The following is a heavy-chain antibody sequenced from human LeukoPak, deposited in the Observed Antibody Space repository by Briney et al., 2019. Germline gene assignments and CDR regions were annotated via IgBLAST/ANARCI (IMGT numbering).Heavy chain of an antibody. J-gene: IGHJ6*03. CDR2: TFYSGST. CDR3: ARGLYDFWSGPYYMDV. D-gene: IGHD3-3*01. V-gene: IGHV4-39*07. Sequence: PSETLSLSCTVSGDSISSSSYYWEWIRQPPGKGLEWIGSTFYSGSTYYNPSLKSRVTISVDTSKNQFSLKLSSVTAADTAVYYCARGLYDFWSGPYYMDVWGKGTTVTVSS. CDR1: GDSISSSSYY.